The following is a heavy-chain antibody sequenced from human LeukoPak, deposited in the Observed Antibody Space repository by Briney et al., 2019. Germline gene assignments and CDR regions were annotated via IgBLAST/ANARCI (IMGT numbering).Heavy chain of an antibody. D-gene: IGHD2-21*02. CDR1: GFTFSSYS. CDR2: ISSSSSNI. V-gene: IGHV3-48*02. CDR3: ATDHIVVVTAPDYYYYGMDV. J-gene: IGHJ6*02. Sequence: GGSLRLSCAASGFTFSSYSMNWVPQAPGKGLEWVSYISSSSSNIYYADSVKGRFTISRDNAKNSLYLQMNSPRDEDTAVYYCATDHIVVVTAPDYYYYGMDVWGQGTTVTVSS.